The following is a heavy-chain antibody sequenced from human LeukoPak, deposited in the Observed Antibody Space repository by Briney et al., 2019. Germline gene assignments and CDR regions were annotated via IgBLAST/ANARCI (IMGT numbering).Heavy chain of an antibody. CDR2: IYYSGST. J-gene: IGHJ4*02. D-gene: IGHD3-3*01. Sequence: SETLSLTCTVSGGSISSYYWSWIRQPPGKRLEWIGYIYYSGSTNYNPSLKSRVTISVDTSKNQFSLKLTSVTAADTAVYYCATSYDFWSGYYFGWGQGTLVTVSS. CDR1: GGSISSYY. V-gene: IGHV4-59*01. CDR3: ATSYDFWSGYYFG.